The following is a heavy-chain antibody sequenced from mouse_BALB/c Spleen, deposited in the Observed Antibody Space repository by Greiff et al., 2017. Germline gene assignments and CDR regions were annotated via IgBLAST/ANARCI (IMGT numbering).Heavy chain of an antibody. CDR1: GFSLTSYG. Sequence: QVQLQQSGPGLVAPSQSLSITCTVSGFSLTSYGVHWVRQPPGKGLEWLGVIWAGGSTNYNSALMSRLSISKDNSKSQVFLKMNSLQTDDTAMYYCARGYDGYYLYYFDYWGQGTTLTVSS. V-gene: IGHV2-9*02. D-gene: IGHD2-3*01. CDR2: IWAGGST. J-gene: IGHJ2*01. CDR3: ARGYDGYYLYYFDY.